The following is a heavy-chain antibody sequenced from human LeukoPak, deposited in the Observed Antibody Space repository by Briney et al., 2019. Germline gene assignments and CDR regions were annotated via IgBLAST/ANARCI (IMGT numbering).Heavy chain of an antibody. V-gene: IGHV4-34*01. D-gene: IGHD1-26*01. J-gene: IGHJ3*02. CDR3: ARMSYDAFDM. CDR1: GGSFSAYY. Sequence: SETLSLTCAVYGGSFSAYYWSWIRQPPGKGLEWIGEINHSGSTNYNPSLKSRVTISVDTSKNHFSLKLSSVTAADTAVYYCARMSYDAFDMWGQGTMVTVSS. CDR2: INHSGST.